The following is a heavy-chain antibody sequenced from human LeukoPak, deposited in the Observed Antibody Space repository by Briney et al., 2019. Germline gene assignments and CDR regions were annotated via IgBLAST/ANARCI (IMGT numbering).Heavy chain of an antibody. CDR2: INHSGST. CDR3: ARDRGHYSSSWYTWFDP. CDR1: GGSFSGYY. J-gene: IGHJ5*02. V-gene: IGHV4-34*01. Sequence: SETLSLTCAVYGGSFSGYYWSWVRQPPGKGLEWIGEINHSGSTNYNPSLKSRVTISVDTSKNQFSLKLSSLTAADTAVYYCARDRGHYSSSWYTWFDPWGQGILVTVSS. D-gene: IGHD6-13*01.